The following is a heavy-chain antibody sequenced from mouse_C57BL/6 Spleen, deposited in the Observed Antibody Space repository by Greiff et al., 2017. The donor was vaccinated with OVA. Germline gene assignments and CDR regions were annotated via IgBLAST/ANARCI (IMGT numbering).Heavy chain of an antibody. V-gene: IGHV5-6*01. D-gene: IGHD3-2*02. CDR2: ISSGGSYT. CDR1: GFTFSSYG. Sequence: EVQRVESGGDLVKPGGSLKLSCAASGFTFSSYGMSWVRQTPDKRLEWVATISSGGSYTYYPDRVKGRFTISRDNAKNTLYLQMSSLKSEDTAMYYCASPHSSGYPYYFDYWGQGTTLTVSS. J-gene: IGHJ2*01. CDR3: ASPHSSGYPYYFDY.